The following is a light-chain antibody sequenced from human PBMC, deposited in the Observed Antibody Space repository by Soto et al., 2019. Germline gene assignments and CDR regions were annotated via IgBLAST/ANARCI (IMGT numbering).Light chain of an antibody. CDR3: QQRYSTLSIT. CDR1: QSISSY. CDR2: AAS. V-gene: IGKV1-39*01. J-gene: IGKJ5*01. Sequence: DIQMTQSPSARSASVGDRFTITCRASQSISSYLNWYQQKPGKAPKRLIYAASSLQSGVPSRFSGSGSGTDFTLTISSLQPEDFATYYCQQRYSTLSITFGQGTRLEI.